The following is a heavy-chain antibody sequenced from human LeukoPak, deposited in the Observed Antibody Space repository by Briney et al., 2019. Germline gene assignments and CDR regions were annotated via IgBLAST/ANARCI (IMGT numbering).Heavy chain of an antibody. CDR2: IYYSGNT. Sequence: PSETLSLTCTVSGGSVSSTNYYWGWIRQPPGKVLEWIGSIYYSGNTYYNPSLDSRVTISVDTSKNQFSLRLTSVTAADTAVSYCARLPFSSSWYSQYNWFDPWGQGTLVTVSS. CDR3: ARLPFSSSWYSQYNWFDP. V-gene: IGHV4-39*01. D-gene: IGHD6-13*01. CDR1: GGSVSSTNYY. J-gene: IGHJ5*02.